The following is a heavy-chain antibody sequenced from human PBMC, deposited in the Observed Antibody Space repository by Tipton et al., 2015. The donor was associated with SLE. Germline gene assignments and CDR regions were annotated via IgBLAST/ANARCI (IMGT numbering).Heavy chain of an antibody. V-gene: IGHV4-61*09. CDR2: IYTSGST. CDR1: GGSIISGSYY. J-gene: IGHJ6*02. CDR3: ARGGAYYYYGMDV. D-gene: IGHD3-16*01. Sequence: LRLSCTVSGGSIISGSYYWSWIRQPAGTGLEWIGHIYTSGSTNYKPSLKSRVTILVDTSKNQFSLKLNSVTAADTAVYYCARGGAYYYYGMDVWGQGTTVTVSS.